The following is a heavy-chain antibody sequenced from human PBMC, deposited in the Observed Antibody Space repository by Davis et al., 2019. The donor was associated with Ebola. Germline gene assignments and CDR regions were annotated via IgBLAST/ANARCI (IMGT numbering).Heavy chain of an antibody. V-gene: IGHV3-30-3*01. CDR1: GFTFSSYA. CDR2: ISYDGSNK. Sequence: GESLKISCAASGFTFSSYAMHWVRQAPGKGLEWVAVISYDGSNKYYADSVKGRFTISRDNSKNTLYLQMNSLRAEDTAVYYCARDDSSPDDIYYYYYGMDVWGKGTTVTVSS. CDR3: ARDDSSPDDIYYYYYGMDV. D-gene: IGHD6-13*01. J-gene: IGHJ6*04.